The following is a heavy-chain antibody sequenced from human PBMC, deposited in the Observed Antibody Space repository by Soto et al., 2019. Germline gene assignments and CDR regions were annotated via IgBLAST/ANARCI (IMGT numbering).Heavy chain of an antibody. CDR3: VRQGIGPLHGLVDV. J-gene: IGHJ6*02. CDR1: SDPTSTHN. V-gene: IGHV4-59*08. Sequence: PSETLSLTCPVSSDPTSTHNWVWIRQTPGKGLEWIGYIYETGSTSYNPSLNSRVTISLDRSTKQLSLKLSSATAADTAMYHCVRQGIGPLHGLVDVWGRGTTVTVSS. CDR2: IYETGST. D-gene: IGHD3-10*01.